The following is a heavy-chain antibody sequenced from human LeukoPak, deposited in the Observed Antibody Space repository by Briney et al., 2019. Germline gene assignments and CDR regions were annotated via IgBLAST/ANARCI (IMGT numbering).Heavy chain of an antibody. CDR1: GFTVSSNY. V-gene: IGHV3-66*02. J-gene: IGHJ4*02. Sequence: GGSLRLSGAASGFTVSSNYMSWVRQAPGKGLEWVSVIYSGGSTYYADSVKGRFTISRDNSKNTLYLQMNSLRAEDTAVYYCAREDYGGNSYYFDYWGQGTLVTVSS. D-gene: IGHD4-23*01. CDR2: IYSGGST. CDR3: AREDYGGNSYYFDY.